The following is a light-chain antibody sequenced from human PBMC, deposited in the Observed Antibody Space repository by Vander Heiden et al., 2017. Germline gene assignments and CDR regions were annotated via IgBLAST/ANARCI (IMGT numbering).Light chain of an antibody. Sequence: QSVLTQPPSVSASPGQTVTISCSGSSSNIGNNYVSWYQQFQGTTPKLLIYDNNKRPSGIPDRFSGSKSGTSATLGITGLQTGDEADYYCSTWDTSLSSVVFGGGTKVTVL. V-gene: IGLV1-51*01. CDR2: DNN. CDR1: SSNIGNNY. CDR3: STWDTSLSSVV. J-gene: IGLJ3*02.